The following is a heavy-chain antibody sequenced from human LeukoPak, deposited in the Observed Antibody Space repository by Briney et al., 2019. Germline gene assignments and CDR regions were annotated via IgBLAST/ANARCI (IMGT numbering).Heavy chain of an antibody. J-gene: IGHJ4*02. D-gene: IGHD2-2*02. CDR1: GGSFSGYY. V-gene: IGHV4-34*01. CDR3: ARGRRVVPAAIPTVHPRAPRFDY. Sequence: KPSETLSLTCAVYGGSFSGYYWSWIRQPPGKGLEWIGEINHSGSTNYNPSLKSRVTISVDTSKNQFSLKLSSVTAADTAVYYCARGRRVVPAAIPTVHPRAPRFDYWGQGTLVTVSS. CDR2: INHSGST.